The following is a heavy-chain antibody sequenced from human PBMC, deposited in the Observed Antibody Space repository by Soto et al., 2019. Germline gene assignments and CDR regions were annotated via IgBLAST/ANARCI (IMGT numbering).Heavy chain of an antibody. CDR1: GFTFSSYW. CDR3: ARLLGQKQTRPAAISRHYYYYGMDV. CDR2: IKQDGSEK. Sequence: GGSLRLSCAASGFTFSSYWMSWVRQAPGKGLEWVANIKQDGSEKYYVDSVKGRFTISRDNAKNSLYLQMNSLRAEDTAVYYCARLLGQKQTRPAAISRHYYYYGMDVWGQGTTVTVSS. V-gene: IGHV3-7*01. D-gene: IGHD2-2*01. J-gene: IGHJ6*02.